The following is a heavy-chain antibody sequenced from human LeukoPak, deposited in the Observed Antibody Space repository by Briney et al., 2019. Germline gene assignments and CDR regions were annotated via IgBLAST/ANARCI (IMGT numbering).Heavy chain of an antibody. Sequence: SETLSLTCTVSGGSISSDYWSWIRQPAGKGLEWIGRIYTRGSTNYNPSLKSRDTMSVDTSKNQFSLKLSSVTAADTAVYYCARDMRVAAAGFDYWGQGTLVTVSS. CDR1: GGSISSDY. J-gene: IGHJ4*02. V-gene: IGHV4-4*07. CDR2: IYTRGST. D-gene: IGHD6-13*01. CDR3: ARDMRVAAAGFDY.